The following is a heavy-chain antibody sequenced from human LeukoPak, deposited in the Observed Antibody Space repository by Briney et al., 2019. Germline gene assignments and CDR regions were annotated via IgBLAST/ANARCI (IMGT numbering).Heavy chain of an antibody. CDR2: IPYDGSNK. CDR3: ARDNGDRYSYGYFDY. CDR1: GFTFSSYA. J-gene: IGHJ4*02. V-gene: IGHV3-30*04. Sequence: HGGSLRLSCAASGFTFSSYAMHWVRQAPGKGLEWVAVIPYDGSNKYYADFVNGRFTISRDNSMNTLYLQMNSLRAEDTAVCYCARDNGDRYSYGYFDYWGQGTLVTVSS. D-gene: IGHD5-18*01.